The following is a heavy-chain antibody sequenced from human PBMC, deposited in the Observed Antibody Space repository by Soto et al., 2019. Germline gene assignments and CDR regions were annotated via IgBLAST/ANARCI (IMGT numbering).Heavy chain of an antibody. D-gene: IGHD3-3*01. CDR2: IKSKTDGGTT. J-gene: IGHJ5*02. CDR1: GFTFSNAW. CDR3: TTDMVPYDFWSGYQNPQFDP. Sequence: PGGSLRLSCAASGFTFSNAWMNWVRQAPGKGLEWVGRIKSKTDGGTTDYAAPVKGRFTISRDDSKNTLYLQMNNLKTEDTVVYYCTTDMVPYDFWSGYQNPQFDPWGQGTLVTVSS. V-gene: IGHV3-15*07.